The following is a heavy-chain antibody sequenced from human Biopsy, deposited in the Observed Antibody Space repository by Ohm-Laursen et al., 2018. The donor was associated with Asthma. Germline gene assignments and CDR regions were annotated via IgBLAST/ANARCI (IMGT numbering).Heavy chain of an antibody. Sequence: SLRLSCAASGFTVSTNGMSWVRQPPGKGLEWVSVIYSGGGTYYADSVQGRVTISRDNSKNTLSLQMNSLRAEDTAVYYCVRAYGGSFFSGAFDIWGQGTMVTVSS. D-gene: IGHD4-23*01. CDR3: VRAYGGSFFSGAFDI. J-gene: IGHJ3*02. CDR2: IYSGGGT. V-gene: IGHV3-53*01. CDR1: GFTVSTNG.